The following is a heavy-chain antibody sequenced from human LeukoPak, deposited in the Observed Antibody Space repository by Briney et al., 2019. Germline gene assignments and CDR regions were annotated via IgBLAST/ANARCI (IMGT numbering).Heavy chain of an antibody. D-gene: IGHD3-9*01. CDR2: IYWDDDK. CDR1: GFSLSTNGAG. Sequence: RKSSPTLVNPTQTLTLTCTFSGFSLSTNGAGVGWIRQPPGKAPEWLALIYWDDDKRYSPSLKTRLTIAKDTSENQVVLTMTNVDPVDTGTYYCAHLAARYFEYYFDFWGQGTLVIVSS. J-gene: IGHJ4*02. CDR3: AHLAARYFEYYFDF. V-gene: IGHV2-5*02.